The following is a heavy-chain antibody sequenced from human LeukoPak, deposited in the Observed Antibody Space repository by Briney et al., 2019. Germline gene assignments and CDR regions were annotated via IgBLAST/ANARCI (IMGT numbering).Heavy chain of an antibody. CDR2: VSLAGRT. CDR1: GGSITTTNY. D-gene: IGHD1-26*01. CDR3: SRESGPFCPFGH. V-gene: IGHV4-4*02. Sequence: PSETLTLTCGVSGGSITTTNYWSWVRQPPGGGLEWIGEVSLAGRTRYNPSLKNRVNISIDESKNHLYLNLASVTAADMAVYYCSRESGPFCPFGHWGQVTLVDVTS. J-gene: IGHJ4*02.